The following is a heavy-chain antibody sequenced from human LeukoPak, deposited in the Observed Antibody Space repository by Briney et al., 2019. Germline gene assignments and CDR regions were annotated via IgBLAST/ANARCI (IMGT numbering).Heavy chain of an antibody. CDR1: GFTFSSYA. J-gene: IGHJ5*02. V-gene: IGHV3-23*01. Sequence: HSGGSLRLSCAASGFTFSSYAMSWVRQAPGKGLEWVSAISGSGGSTYYADSVKGRFTISRDNSKNTLYLQMYSLRAEDTAVYYCARDTRSGWSRPAWFDPWGQGTLVTVSS. CDR2: ISGSGGST. CDR3: ARDTRSGWSRPAWFDP. D-gene: IGHD6-19*01.